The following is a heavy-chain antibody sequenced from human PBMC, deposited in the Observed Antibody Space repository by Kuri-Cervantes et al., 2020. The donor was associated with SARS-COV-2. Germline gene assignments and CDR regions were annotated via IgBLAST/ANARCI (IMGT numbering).Heavy chain of an antibody. CDR1: GGSFSGYY. J-gene: IGHJ6*02. Sequence: SQTLSLTCAVYGGSFSGYYWSWIRQPPGKGLEWIGEINHSGSTNYNPSLKSRVTISVDTSKNQFSLKLSSATAADTAVYYCSRPYYGMDVWGQGTTVTVSS. CDR3: SRPYYGMDV. CDR2: INHSGST. V-gene: IGHV4-34*01.